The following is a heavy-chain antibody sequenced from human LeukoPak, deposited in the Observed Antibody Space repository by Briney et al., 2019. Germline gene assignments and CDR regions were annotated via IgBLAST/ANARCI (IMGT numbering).Heavy chain of an antibody. J-gene: IGHJ4*02. Sequence: SSETLSLTCAVYGGSFSGYYWSWIRQPPGKGLEWIGEINHSGSTNYNPSLKSRVTISVDTSKNQFSLKLSSVTAADTAVYYCARLTHYYDSSGRSLPFDYWGQGTLVTVSS. CDR2: INHSGST. D-gene: IGHD3-22*01. CDR1: GGSFSGYY. CDR3: ARLTHYYDSSGRSLPFDY. V-gene: IGHV4-34*01.